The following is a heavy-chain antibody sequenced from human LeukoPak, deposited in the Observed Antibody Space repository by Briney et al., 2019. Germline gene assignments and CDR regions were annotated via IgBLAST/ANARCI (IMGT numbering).Heavy chain of an antibody. Sequence: PSETLSLTCTVSTGSISNYYWTWIRQPAGKGLEWIGRIYTSGGTTYNPSLKSRVTMSVDTSKNQFSLRLTSVTAADTAVYYCARPPEGYSYGYLYAFDIWGQGTMVTVSS. CDR1: TGSISNYY. CDR2: IYTSGGT. CDR3: ARPPEGYSYGYLYAFDI. V-gene: IGHV4-4*07. J-gene: IGHJ3*02. D-gene: IGHD5-18*01.